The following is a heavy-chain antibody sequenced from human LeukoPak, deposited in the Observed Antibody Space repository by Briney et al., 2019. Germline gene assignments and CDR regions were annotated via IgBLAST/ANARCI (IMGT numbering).Heavy chain of an antibody. CDR2: IWYDGSNK. J-gene: IGHJ3*02. CDR1: GFTFSSYG. Sequence: GGSLRLSCAASGFTFSSYGMQWVRQAPGKGLEWVAVIWYDGSNKYYADCVKGRFTISRDNSKHTLYLQMNSLSAEDTAVYYCASPGGNVHAFDIWGQGTMVTVSS. D-gene: IGHD4-23*01. CDR3: ASPGGNVHAFDI. V-gene: IGHV3-33*01.